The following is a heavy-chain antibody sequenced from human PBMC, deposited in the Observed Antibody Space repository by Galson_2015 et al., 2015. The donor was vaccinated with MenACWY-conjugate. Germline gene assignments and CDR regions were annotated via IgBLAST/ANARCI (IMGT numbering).Heavy chain of an antibody. D-gene: IGHD3-22*01. J-gene: IGHJ5*02. V-gene: IGHV1-18*01. CDR3: ARDWYCPSSSRYICFDP. Sequence: SVKVSCKASGYTFTTYGISWVRQAPGQGLEWMGWIGTNHGDRNYGDTNYAQKFKGRVTVTADTSTSTAYMELRSLRSDDTAVYYFARDWYCPSSSRYICFDPWGQGPLVTVSS. CDR1: GYTFTTYG. CDR2: IGTNHGDRNYGDT.